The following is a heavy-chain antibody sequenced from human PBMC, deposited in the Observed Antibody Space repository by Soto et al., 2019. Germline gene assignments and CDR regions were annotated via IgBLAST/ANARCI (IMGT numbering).Heavy chain of an antibody. CDR3: TRWNGYGDL. CDR1: AFTFSSYA. D-gene: IGHD1-1*01. V-gene: IGHV3-23*01. CDR2: ISGSGIST. J-gene: IGHJ5*02. Sequence: EVQLLESGGGLVQPGGSLRLSCAASAFTFSSYAMSWVRQSPGKGLEWVSGISGSGISTYYADSVKGRFSISRDNSKNTLYLQMDSLRAEDTAVYYCTRWNGYGDLWGQGTLVTVSS.